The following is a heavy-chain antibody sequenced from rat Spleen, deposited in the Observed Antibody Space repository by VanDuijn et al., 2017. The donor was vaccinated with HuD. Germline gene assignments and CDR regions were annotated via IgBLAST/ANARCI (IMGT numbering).Heavy chain of an antibody. CDR3: ARPLDHYFDVYWFAY. CDR2: ISAGGGST. D-gene: IGHD1-12*01. V-gene: IGHV5-25*01. J-gene: IGHJ3*01. CDR1: GFTFSNYY. Sequence: EVQLVASGGGLVQPGRSLKLSCAASGFTFSNYYMAWVRQAPTKGLEWVAYISAGGGSTYYRDSVKGRFTISRDNAKSTLYLQMDSLRSEDTATYYCARPLDHYFDVYWFAYWGQGTLVTVSS.